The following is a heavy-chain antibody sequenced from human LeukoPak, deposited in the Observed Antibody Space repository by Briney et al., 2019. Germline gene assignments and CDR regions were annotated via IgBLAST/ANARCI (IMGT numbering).Heavy chain of an antibody. D-gene: IGHD1-14*01. CDR1: GGSFSNYY. CDR2: IYTSGST. CDR3: ARQPPQYYGMDV. Sequence: SETLSLTCTVSGGSFSNYYWSWIRQPAGKGLEWIGRIYTSGSTNYNPSVKSRVTMSVDTSNNQFSLKLTSVTAADTAVYYCARQPPQYYGMDVWGQGTTVTISS. V-gene: IGHV4-4*07. J-gene: IGHJ6*02.